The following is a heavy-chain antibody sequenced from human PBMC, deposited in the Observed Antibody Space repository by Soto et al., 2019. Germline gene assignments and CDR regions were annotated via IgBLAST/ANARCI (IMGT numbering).Heavy chain of an antibody. Sequence: QVLLVESGGGVVQPGTSLTLSCAASGFPFTSYAMHWVRQTPEKGLQWLTIISSDGSTIHYVDSVKGRFTISRDNSKNTVYLQMNSLRADDTAVYYCAQGTGSGSFLIDYWGQGTLVTVSS. V-gene: IGHV3-30-3*02. J-gene: IGHJ4*02. CDR2: ISSDGSTI. D-gene: IGHD3-10*01. CDR3: AQGTGSGSFLIDY. CDR1: GFPFTSYA.